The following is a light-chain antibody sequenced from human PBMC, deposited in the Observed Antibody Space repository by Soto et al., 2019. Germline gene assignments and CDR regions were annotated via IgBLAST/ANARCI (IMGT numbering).Light chain of an antibody. Sequence: DIQMTQSPSYVSASIGDRVTITCRASQGIRSWLAWYQQKPVKAPKLLIYAASSLQSGVPSRFSGSGSGTDITLTISSLPPEDFATYVCQQANSYPFTFGPGTKVDVK. J-gene: IGKJ3*01. CDR2: AAS. CDR3: QQANSYPFT. CDR1: QGIRSW. V-gene: IGKV1-12*01.